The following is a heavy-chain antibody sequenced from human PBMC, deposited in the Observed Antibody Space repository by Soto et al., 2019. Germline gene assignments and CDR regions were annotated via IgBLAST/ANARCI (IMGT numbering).Heavy chain of an antibody. CDR3: ARDRDGSGSYYSYFDY. CDR2: IYYSGST. Sequence: SETLSLTCTVSGGSISSYYWSWIRQPPGKGLEWIGYIYYSGSTNYNPSLKSRVTISVDTSKNQFSLKLSPVTAADTAVYYCARDRDGSGSYYSYFDYWGQGTLVTVSS. CDR1: GGSISSYY. D-gene: IGHD3-10*01. J-gene: IGHJ4*02. V-gene: IGHV4-59*01.